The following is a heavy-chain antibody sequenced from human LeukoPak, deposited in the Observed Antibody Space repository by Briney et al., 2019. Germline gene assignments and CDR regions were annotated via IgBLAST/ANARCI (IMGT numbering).Heavy chain of an antibody. CDR3: ARARAARLSYFDY. CDR2: IYHSGST. V-gene: IGHV4-59*12. CDR1: GGSISTYY. J-gene: IGHJ4*02. D-gene: IGHD6-6*01. Sequence: PSETLSLTCTVSGGSISTYYWNWIRQPPGKGLEWIGYIYHSGSTYYNPSLKSRVTISVDRSKNQFSLKLSSVTAADTAVYYCARARAARLSYFDYWGQGTLVTVSS.